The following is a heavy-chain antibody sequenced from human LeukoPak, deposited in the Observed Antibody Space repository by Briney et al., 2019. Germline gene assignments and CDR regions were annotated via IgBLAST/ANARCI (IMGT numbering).Heavy chain of an antibody. CDR1: GGSISTNSW. V-gene: IGHV4-4*02. J-gene: IGHJ6*02. D-gene: IGHD1-26*01. CDR3: ARRPIRSQGGALDV. CDR2: IFHSGRI. Sequence: PSETLSLTCAVSGGSISTNSWWTWVRQPPGKGLEWIGAIFHSGRIAYNPSLKSRVTISMDKSENQLSLQMSSVTAADTGVYYCARRPIRSQGGALDVWGRGTTVTVSS.